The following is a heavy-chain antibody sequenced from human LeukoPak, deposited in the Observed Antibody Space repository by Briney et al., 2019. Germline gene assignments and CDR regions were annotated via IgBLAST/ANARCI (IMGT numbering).Heavy chain of an antibody. Sequence: GASVKVSCKPSGYTXTGYYMHWVRQAPGQGLEWMGWINPNSGGTNYAQKFQGRVTMTRDTSISTAYMELSRLTSDDTAVYYCARGDFGNNWFDPWGQGTLVTVSS. CDR2: INPNSGGT. V-gene: IGHV1-2*02. J-gene: IGHJ5*02. CDR3: ARGDFGNNWFDP. D-gene: IGHD4/OR15-4a*01. CDR1: GYTXTGYY.